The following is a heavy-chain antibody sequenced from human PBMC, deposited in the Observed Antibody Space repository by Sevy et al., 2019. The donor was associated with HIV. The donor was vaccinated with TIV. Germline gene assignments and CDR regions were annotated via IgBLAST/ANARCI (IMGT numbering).Heavy chain of an antibody. CDR3: AGQGGSSGFGFHFDV. CDR2: IYNSGST. Sequence: SETLSLTCTVSGGSISNYYWSWIRQPPGKGLEWIGYIYNSGSTNYNPSLKSRVTTSVDTSKNQFSLKMSSVTAADTAVYCCAGQGGSSGFGFHFDVWGQGTMVTVSS. CDR1: GGSISNYY. D-gene: IGHD6-13*01. V-gene: IGHV4-59*13. J-gene: IGHJ3*01.